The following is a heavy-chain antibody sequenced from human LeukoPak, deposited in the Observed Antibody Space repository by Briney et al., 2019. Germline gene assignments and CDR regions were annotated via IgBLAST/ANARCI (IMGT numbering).Heavy chain of an antibody. CDR2: INHSGST. Sequence: SETLSLTCAVYGGSFSGYYWSWIRQPPGKGLEWIGEINHSGSTNYNPSLKSRVTISVDTSKNQFSLKLSSVTAADTAVYYCARALYSGSLGYFDYWGQGTLVTVSS. V-gene: IGHV4-34*01. J-gene: IGHJ4*02. CDR1: GGSFSGYY. D-gene: IGHD6-6*01. CDR3: ARALYSGSLGYFDY.